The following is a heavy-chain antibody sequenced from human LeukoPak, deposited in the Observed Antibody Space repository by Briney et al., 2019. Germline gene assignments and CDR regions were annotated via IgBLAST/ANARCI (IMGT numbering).Heavy chain of an antibody. CDR1: GYTFTSYG. D-gene: IGHD3-10*01. V-gene: IGHV1-18*01. Sequence: GASVKLSCTASGYTFTSYGISWMRQAPGRGLEWMGWISAYNGNTNYAQKLKGRVTMTTDTSTSTAYMELRSLRSDDTAVYYCAKGGSLLWFGELPTPPDFFDYWGQGNLVIVSA. J-gene: IGHJ4*02. CDR3: AKGGSLLWFGELPTPPDFFDY. CDR2: ISAYNGNT.